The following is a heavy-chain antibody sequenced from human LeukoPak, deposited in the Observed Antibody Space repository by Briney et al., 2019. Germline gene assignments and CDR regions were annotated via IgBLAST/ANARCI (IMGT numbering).Heavy chain of an antibody. D-gene: IGHD3-9*01. CDR3: GRDLVGYDILTGYYKPYYAMDG. CDR1: GFTFSSYS. J-gene: IGHJ6*04. CDR2: ISSSSSYI. Sequence: GGSLRLSCAASGFTFSSYSMNWVRQAPGKGLEWVSSISSSSSYIYYADSVKGRFTISRDNAKNSLYLQMNSLRAEDTAVYYCGRDLVGYDILTGYYKPYYAMDGWGKGTTVTVSS. V-gene: IGHV3-21*01.